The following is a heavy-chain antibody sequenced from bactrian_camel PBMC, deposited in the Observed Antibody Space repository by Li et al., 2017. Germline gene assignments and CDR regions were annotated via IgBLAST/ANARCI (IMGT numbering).Heavy chain of an antibody. D-gene: IGHD1*01. CDR2: ISAGGGTT. CDR3: AADPAGGGQTCHSSIRTFAH. CDR1: DNIISTTC. Sequence: VQLVESGGGSVQAGGSLKLSCEGSDNIISTTCMAWFRQEPGKEREGVAVISAGGGTTYYAVSVKGRFTISRDNAKNTVYLQMNSLKPEDTAMYYCAADPAGGGQTCHSSIRTFAHWGQGTQVTVS. V-gene: IGHV3-3*01. J-gene: IGHJ4*01.